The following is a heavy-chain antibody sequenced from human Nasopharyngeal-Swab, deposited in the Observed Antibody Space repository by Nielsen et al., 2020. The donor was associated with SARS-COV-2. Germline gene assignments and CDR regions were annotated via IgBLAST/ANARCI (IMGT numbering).Heavy chain of an antibody. V-gene: IGHV1-2*06. D-gene: IGHD5-18*01. CDR1: GYTFTGYY. Sequence: ASVKVSCKASGYTFTGYYMHWVRQAPGQGLEWMGRINPNSGGTNYAQKFQGRVTMTRDTSISTAYMELSRLRSDDTAVHYCARGDSYGASWYFDLWGRGTLVTVSS. J-gene: IGHJ2*01. CDR3: ARGDSYGASWYFDL. CDR2: INPNSGGT.